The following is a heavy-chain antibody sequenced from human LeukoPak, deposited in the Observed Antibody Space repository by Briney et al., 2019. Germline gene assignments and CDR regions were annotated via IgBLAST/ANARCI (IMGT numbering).Heavy chain of an antibody. CDR1: GGSFSGYY. V-gene: IGHV4-34*01. Sequence: PSETLSLTCAVYGGSFSGYYWSWIRQPPGKGLEWIGEINHSGSTNYNPSLKSRVTISVDTSKNQFSLKLSSVTAADTAVYYCARAPIVVVVPATKLDAFDMWGQGTMHTVSS. D-gene: IGHD2-15*01. CDR2: INHSGST. J-gene: IGHJ3*02. CDR3: ARAPIVVVVPATKLDAFDM.